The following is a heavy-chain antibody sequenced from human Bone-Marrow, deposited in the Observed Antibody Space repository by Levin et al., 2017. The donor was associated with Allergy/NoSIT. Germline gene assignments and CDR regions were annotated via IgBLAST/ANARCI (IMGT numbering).Heavy chain of an antibody. D-gene: IGHD2-2*01. Sequence: GESLKISCSVSGFTFKNHAMHWVRQAPGKGLEWVAVTNYDGRNQYYADSVKGRFTISRDNSKNTLYLQMSSLAAEDTAMYYCVKDAGQCTRDSCYVGEFGHWGQGTLVTVST. CDR1: GFTFKNHA. CDR2: TNYDGRNQ. CDR3: VKDAGQCTRDSCYVGEFGH. J-gene: IGHJ4*02. V-gene: IGHV3-30*18.